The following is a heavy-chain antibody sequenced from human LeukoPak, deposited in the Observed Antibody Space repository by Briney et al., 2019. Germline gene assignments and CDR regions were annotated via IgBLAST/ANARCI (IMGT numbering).Heavy chain of an antibody. CDR1: GFTFTTYW. Sequence: GGSLRLSCAGSGFTFTTYWMSWVRQAPGTGLEWVSSISSSSSYIYYADSVKGRFTISRDTAKNSLYLQMNSLRAEDTAVYYCARDTYYDILTGQRFYGMDVWGQGTTVTVSS. V-gene: IGHV3-21*01. CDR2: ISSSSSYI. CDR3: ARDTYYDILTGQRFYGMDV. J-gene: IGHJ6*02. D-gene: IGHD3-9*01.